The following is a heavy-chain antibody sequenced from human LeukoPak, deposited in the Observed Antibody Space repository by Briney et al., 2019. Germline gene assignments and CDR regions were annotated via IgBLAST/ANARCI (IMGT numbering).Heavy chain of an antibody. CDR3: ARGAVAGLAFDY. D-gene: IGHD6-19*01. CDR1: GFTVSSNY. CDR2: IYHSGSA. V-gene: IGHV4-4*02. Sequence: GSLRLSCAASGFTVSSNYMSWVRQPPGKGLEWIGEIYHSGSANYNPSLKSRITISVDKSENQFSLKLSSVTAADTAVYYCARGAVAGLAFDYWGQGTLVTVSS. J-gene: IGHJ4*02.